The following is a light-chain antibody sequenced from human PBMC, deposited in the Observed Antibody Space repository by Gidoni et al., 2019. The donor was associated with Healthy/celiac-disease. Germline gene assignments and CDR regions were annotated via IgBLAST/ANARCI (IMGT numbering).Light chain of an antibody. CDR2: EVS. J-gene: IGLJ1*01. V-gene: IGLV2-14*01. CDR1: SSDVGGYNY. Sequence: QSALTQPASVSGSPGPSLTISCTGTSSDVGGYNYVSWYQQHPGKAPKLMIYEVSNRPSGVSNRFSGSKSGNTASLTISGLQAEDEADYYCSSYTSSSTLEGVFGTGTKVTVL. CDR3: SSYTSSSTLEGV.